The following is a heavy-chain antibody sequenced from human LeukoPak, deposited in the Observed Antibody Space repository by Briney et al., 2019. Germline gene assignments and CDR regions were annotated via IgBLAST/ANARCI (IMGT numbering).Heavy chain of an antibody. CDR3: ARGRSGLAAAGTYDY. CDR1: GYTFTSSD. D-gene: IGHD6-13*01. Sequence: GASVKVSCKASGYTFTSSDIKWVRQATGQGLEWMGWINPKSGRTGYAKKFQARVSMTMNTSISTAYMEVSSLRFEDTAVYYCARGRSGLAAAGTYDYWGQGTLITVSS. J-gene: IGHJ4*02. CDR2: INPKSGRT. V-gene: IGHV1-8*01.